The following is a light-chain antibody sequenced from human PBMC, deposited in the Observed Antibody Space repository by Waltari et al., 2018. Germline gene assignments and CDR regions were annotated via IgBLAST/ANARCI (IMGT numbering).Light chain of an antibody. J-gene: IGKJ5*01. Sequence: DIQMTQSPSYVSASVGDRVTITCRASRDINSRLAWYQQKPGKAPKLLIYAVSSLQSGVPSRFSGSGSGTDFTLTISSLQPDDFATYLCHLANNLPYTFGQGTRLEVK. CDR1: RDINSR. CDR3: HLANNLPYT. V-gene: IGKV1-12*02. CDR2: AVS.